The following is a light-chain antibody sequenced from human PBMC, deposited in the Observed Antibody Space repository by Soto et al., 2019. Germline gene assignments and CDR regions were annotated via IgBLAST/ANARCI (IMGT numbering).Light chain of an antibody. Sequence: EIVLTQSPGTLSLSPGERATLSCGASQSVSSTLLAWYQQRPGQAPRLLIYAASRRATGIPDRFSGSGSGTDFTLTISRLEPEDFAVYYCQHYGSSLWTLGQGTKVEIK. CDR2: AAS. J-gene: IGKJ1*01. V-gene: IGKV3-20*01. CDR1: QSVSSTL. CDR3: QHYGSSLWT.